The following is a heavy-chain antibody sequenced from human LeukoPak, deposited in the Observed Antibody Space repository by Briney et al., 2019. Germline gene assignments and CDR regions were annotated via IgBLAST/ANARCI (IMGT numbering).Heavy chain of an antibody. CDR2: IYYSVST. Sequence: SETLSLTCTVSGGSISSYYWSWIRQPPGKGLEWIGYIYYSVSTSYNPSLKSRVTISVDTSKNQFSLKLSSVTAADTAVYYCARSRTPYYDSWSGYYDYYYYFMDVWGKGTTVTVSS. CDR1: GGSISSYY. D-gene: IGHD3-3*01. J-gene: IGHJ6*03. CDR3: ARSRTPYYDSWSGYYDYYYYFMDV. V-gene: IGHV4-59*01.